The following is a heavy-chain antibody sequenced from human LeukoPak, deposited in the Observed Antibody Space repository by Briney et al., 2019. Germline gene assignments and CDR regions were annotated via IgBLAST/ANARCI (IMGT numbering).Heavy chain of an antibody. Sequence: SETLSLTCTVSGGSISSGGYYWSWIRQHPGKGLEWIGYIYYSGSTYYNPSLKSRVTISVDTSKHQFSLKLSSVTAADTAVYYCASGRAYGVDVWGQGTTVTVSS. CDR3: ASGRAYGVDV. CDR2: IYYSGST. J-gene: IGHJ6*02. D-gene: IGHD3-16*01. CDR1: GGSISSGGYY. V-gene: IGHV4-31*03.